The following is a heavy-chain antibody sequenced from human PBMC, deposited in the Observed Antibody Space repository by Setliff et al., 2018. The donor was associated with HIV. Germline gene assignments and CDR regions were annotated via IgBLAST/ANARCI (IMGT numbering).Heavy chain of an antibody. CDR1: GFTFSSYA. CDR2: LSGSGGTT. J-gene: IGHJ3*01. CDR3: ARDLYGVSATAFDV. Sequence: GGSLRLSCAASGFTFSSYAMTWVRQAPGKGLEWVSTLSGSGGTTYYADSVKGRFTVSRDNSKNTLHLQMNSLRAEDTAVYYCARDLYGVSATAFDVWGQGTMVTVSS. D-gene: IGHD6-13*01. V-gene: IGHV3-23*01.